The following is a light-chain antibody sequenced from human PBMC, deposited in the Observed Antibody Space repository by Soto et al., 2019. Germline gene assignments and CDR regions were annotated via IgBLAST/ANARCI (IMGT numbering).Light chain of an antibody. V-gene: IGKV3-15*01. J-gene: IGKJ5*01. CDR1: QSVSSN. Sequence: EIVMTQSPATLSVSPVERATLSCMASQSVSSNLAWYQQKPGQAPRRLIYGASTRATGIPARFSGSGSGTEFTLTISSLQSEDFAVYYCQQYNNWPITFGQGTRLEIK. CDR2: GAS. CDR3: QQYNNWPIT.